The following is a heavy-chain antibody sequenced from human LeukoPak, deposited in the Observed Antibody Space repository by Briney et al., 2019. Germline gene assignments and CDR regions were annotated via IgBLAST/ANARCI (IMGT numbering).Heavy chain of an antibody. CDR3: ARGHFGVVLDY. V-gene: IGHV3-21*01. CDR1: GFTLSSYS. D-gene: IGHD3-3*01. Sequence: GGSLRLSCAGSGFTLSSYSMIWVRQAPGKGLEWVSSIRGDSTETRHAGSLMGRFTISRDNAKKSLYLQMNSLRAEDTAVYYCARGHFGVVLDYWGQGTLVTVSS. CDR2: IRGDSTET. J-gene: IGHJ4*02.